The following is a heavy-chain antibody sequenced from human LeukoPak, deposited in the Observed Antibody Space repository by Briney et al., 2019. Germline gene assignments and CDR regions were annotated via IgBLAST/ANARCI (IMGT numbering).Heavy chain of an antibody. D-gene: IGHD6-13*01. CDR3: ARQGIAAAGMLSWFDP. CDR1: GGSISSSSYY. J-gene: IGHJ5*02. V-gene: IGHV4-39*01. Sequence: SETLSLTCTVSGGSISSSSYYWGWIRQPPGKGLEWIGSIYYSGSTYYNPSLKSRVTISVDTSKNQFSLKLSSVTAADTAVYYCARQGIAAAGMLSWFDPWGQGTLVTVSS. CDR2: IYYSGST.